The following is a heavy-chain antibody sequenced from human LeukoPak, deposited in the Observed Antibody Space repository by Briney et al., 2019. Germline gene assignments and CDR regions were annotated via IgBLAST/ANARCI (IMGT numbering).Heavy chain of an antibody. V-gene: IGHV3-30*03. CDR1: GFTFYSYT. CDR2: ISNDGTNK. D-gene: IGHD3-3*01. J-gene: IGHJ3*02. Sequence: GGSLRLSCAASGFTFYSYTMNWVRQAPGKGLEWVALISNDGTNKYADSVKGRFTISRDNSVDTMFLQMNSLRAEDTAVYYCARGILEINSVAFDIWGQGTMVTVSS. CDR3: ARGILEINSVAFDI.